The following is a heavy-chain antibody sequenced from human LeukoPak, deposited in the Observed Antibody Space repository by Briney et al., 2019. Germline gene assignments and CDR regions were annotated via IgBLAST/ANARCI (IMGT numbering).Heavy chain of an antibody. V-gene: IGHV4-59*01. D-gene: IGHD6-19*01. CDR3: ARSYSSGTFDY. J-gene: IGHJ4*02. Sequence: SETLSLTCTVSGDSISNYYWSWVRQPPGKGLEWIGYIDYSETTNYSPSLKSRVTMSVDTSNNQFPLRLSSVNTADTAVYFCARSYSSGTFDYWGQGTLVTVSS. CDR1: GDSISNYY. CDR2: IDYSETT.